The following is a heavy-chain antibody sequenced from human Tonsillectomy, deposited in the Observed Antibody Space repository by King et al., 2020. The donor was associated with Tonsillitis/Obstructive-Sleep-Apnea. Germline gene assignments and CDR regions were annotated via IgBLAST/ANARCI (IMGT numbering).Heavy chain of an antibody. CDR2: INHSGST. J-gene: IGHJ4*02. D-gene: IGHD4-23*01. CDR3: AIRQRVTPYYFDY. V-gene: IGHV4-34*01. CDR1: GGSLSGYY. Sequence: VQLQKWGAGLLKPSETLSLTCAVYGGSLSGYYWSWIRQPPGKGVEWIGEINHSGSTNYNPSLKSRVTISVDTSKNQFSLKLRSVTAADRAVYYCAIRQRVTPYYFDYWGQGTLVTVSS.